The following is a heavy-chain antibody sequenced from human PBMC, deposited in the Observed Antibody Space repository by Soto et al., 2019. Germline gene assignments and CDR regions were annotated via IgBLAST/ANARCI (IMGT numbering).Heavy chain of an antibody. D-gene: IGHD3-10*01. CDR3: AGPYHYGSGSYHAFDI. Sequence: QVQLVQSGAEVKKPGASVKVSCKASGYTFTSYYMHWVRQAPGQGLEWMGIINPSGGSTSYAQKFQGRVSMTRDTSTSTVYMELSSLRSEDTAVYYCAGPYHYGSGSYHAFDIWGQWTMVTVSS. CDR1: GYTFTSYY. J-gene: IGHJ3*02. CDR2: INPSGGST. V-gene: IGHV1-46*01.